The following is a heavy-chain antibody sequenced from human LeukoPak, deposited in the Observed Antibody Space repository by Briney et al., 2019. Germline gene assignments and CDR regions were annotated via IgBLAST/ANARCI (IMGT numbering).Heavy chain of an antibody. CDR2: IYSGGST. V-gene: IGHV3-66*01. J-gene: IGHJ4*02. CDR3: ARSPLDSSGYYNGWIAY. Sequence: PGGSLRLSCAASGFTVSSNYMSWVRQAPGKGLEWVSVIYSGGSTYYADSVKGRFTISRDNSKNTLYLQMNSLRAEDTAVYYCARSPLDSSGYYNGWIAYWGQGTLVTVSS. D-gene: IGHD3-22*01. CDR1: GFTVSSNY.